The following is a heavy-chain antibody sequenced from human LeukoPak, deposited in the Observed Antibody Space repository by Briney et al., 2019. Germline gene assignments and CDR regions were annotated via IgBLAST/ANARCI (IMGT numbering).Heavy chain of an antibody. D-gene: IGHD3-3*01. V-gene: IGHV4-4*09. Sequence: SETLSLTCTVSGGSISSYYWSWIRQPPGKGLEWIGYIYTSGSTNYNPSLKSRVTISVDTSKNQFSLKLSSVTAADTAVYYCARLSGTTIFRVVIMSGWFDPWGQGTLVTVSS. CDR2: IYTSGST. J-gene: IGHJ5*02. CDR3: ARLSGTTIFRVVIMSGWFDP. CDR1: GGSISSYY.